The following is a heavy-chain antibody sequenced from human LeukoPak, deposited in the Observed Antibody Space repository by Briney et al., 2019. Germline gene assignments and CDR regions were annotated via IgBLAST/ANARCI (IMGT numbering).Heavy chain of an antibody. CDR1: GGSISSGGYY. J-gene: IGHJ5*02. V-gene: IGHV4-31*03. CDR2: IYYSGST. CDR3: ARDASSGQAGWWFDP. Sequence: TLSLTCSVSGGSISSGGYYWSWIRQHPGQGLEWIGYIYYSGSTYYNPSLKSRVTISLDTSKNQFSLKLSSVTAADTAVYYCARDASSGQAGWWFDPWGQGTLVTVSS. D-gene: IGHD3-22*01.